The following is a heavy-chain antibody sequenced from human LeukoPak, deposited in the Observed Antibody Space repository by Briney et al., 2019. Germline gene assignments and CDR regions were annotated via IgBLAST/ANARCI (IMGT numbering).Heavy chain of an antibody. CDR1: GFTFSSYS. CDR2: MSSSDDGR. D-gene: IGHD2-15*01. CDR3: AKAPVTSCRGAFCYPFDY. J-gene: IGHJ4*02. Sequence: GGSLRLSCAASGFTFSSYSMHWVRQAPGKGLEWVSAMSSSDDGRYYAASVRGRFTISRDTSRSTLYLQMNSLRAEDAAVYYCAKAPVTSCRGAFCYPFDYWGQGTLVTVSS. V-gene: IGHV3-23*01.